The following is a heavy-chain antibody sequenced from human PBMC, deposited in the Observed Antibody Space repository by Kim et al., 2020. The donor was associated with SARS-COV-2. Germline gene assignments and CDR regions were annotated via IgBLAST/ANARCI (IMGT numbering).Heavy chain of an antibody. D-gene: IGHD2-15*01. CDR3: ARAGYCSGGSCAGDY. V-gene: IGHV1-3*01. J-gene: IGHJ4*02. Sequence: QKFQGRVTITRDTSASTAYMELSSLRSEDTAVYYCARAGYCSGGSCAGDYWGQGTLVTVSS.